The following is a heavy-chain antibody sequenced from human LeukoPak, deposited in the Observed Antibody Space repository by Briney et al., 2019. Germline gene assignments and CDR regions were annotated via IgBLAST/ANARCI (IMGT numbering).Heavy chain of an antibody. V-gene: IGHV3-23*01. J-gene: IGHJ4*02. CDR2: FSGSGGST. D-gene: IGHD4/OR15-4a*01. Sequence: GGTLRLSCAASGFTFSSYAMSWVRQAPGKGLESISGFSGSGGSTYYSDSVKGRFTISRDNSKNTLYLQMNSLRAEDTAVYYCARRAGAYSHPYDYWGQGTLVTVSS. CDR3: ARRAGAYSHPYDY. CDR1: GFTFSSYA.